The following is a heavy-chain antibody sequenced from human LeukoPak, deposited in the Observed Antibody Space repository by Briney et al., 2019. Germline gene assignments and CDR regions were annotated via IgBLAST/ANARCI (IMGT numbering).Heavy chain of an antibody. CDR3: ARASLGYCSGSSCYYMDV. Sequence: VASVKVSCKASGYTFTGYYMHWVRQAPGQGLEWMGWINPNSGGENYAQKFQGRVTMTRDTSISTAYMELSRLRSDDTAVYYCARASLGYCSGSSCYYMDVWGKGTTVTVSS. V-gene: IGHV1-2*02. CDR2: INPNSGGE. J-gene: IGHJ6*03. D-gene: IGHD2-15*01. CDR1: GYTFTGYY.